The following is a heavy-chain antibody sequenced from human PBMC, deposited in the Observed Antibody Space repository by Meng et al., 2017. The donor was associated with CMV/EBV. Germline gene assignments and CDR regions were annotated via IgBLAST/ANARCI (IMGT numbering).Heavy chain of an antibody. D-gene: IGHD3-3*01. CDR3: ARDEGTIFDLYYYYGMDV. CDR1: GYTFTSYG. V-gene: IGHV1-18*01. Sequence: ASVTVSCKASGYTFTSYGISWVRQAPGQGLEWMGWISAYNGNTNYAQKLQGRVTMTTDTSTSTAYMELRSLRSDDTAVYYGARDEGTIFDLYYYYGMDVWGQGTTVTVSS. CDR2: ISAYNGNT. J-gene: IGHJ6*02.